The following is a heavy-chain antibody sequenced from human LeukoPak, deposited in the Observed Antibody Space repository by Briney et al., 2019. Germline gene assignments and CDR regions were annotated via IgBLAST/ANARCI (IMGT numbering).Heavy chain of an antibody. CDR1: GGSISSYY. J-gene: IGHJ2*01. CDR3: ARTYGSSGLGYFDL. Sequence: SETLSLTCTVSGGSISSYYWSWIRQPPGKGLEWIGYIYYSGSTNYSPSLKSRLTISVDTSKNQFSLKLSSVTAADTAVYYCARTYGSSGLGYFDLWGRGTLDTVSS. V-gene: IGHV4-59*01. CDR2: IYYSGST. D-gene: IGHD6-13*01.